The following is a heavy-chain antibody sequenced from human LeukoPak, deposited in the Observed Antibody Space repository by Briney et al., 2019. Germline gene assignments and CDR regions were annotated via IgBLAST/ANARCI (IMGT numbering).Heavy chain of an antibody. CDR1: GFTFSSYW. V-gene: IGHV3-74*01. J-gene: IGHJ4*02. CDR2: INSDGSST. CDR3: ASHIVVVTAITSRQAGGY. D-gene: IGHD2-21*02. Sequence: GGSLRLSCAASGFTFSSYWMHWVRQAPGKGLVWVSRINSDGSSTSYADSVKGRFTISRDNAKNTLYLQMNSLRGEDTAVYYCASHIVVVTAITSRQAGGYWGQGTLVTVSS.